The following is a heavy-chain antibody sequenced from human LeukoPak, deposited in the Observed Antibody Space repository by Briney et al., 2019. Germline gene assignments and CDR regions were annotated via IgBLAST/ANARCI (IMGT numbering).Heavy chain of an antibody. CDR3: ARVWARSPYYYYGMDV. V-gene: IGHV3-53*01. Sequence: GGSLRLSCAASGFTVSSNYMSWVRQAPGKGLEWVSVIYSGGSTYYADSVKGRFTISRDNSKNTLYLQMNSLRAEDTAVYYCARVWARSPYYYYGMDVWGQGTTVTVSS. CDR2: IYSGGST. CDR1: GFTVSSNY. D-gene: IGHD3-10*01. J-gene: IGHJ6*02.